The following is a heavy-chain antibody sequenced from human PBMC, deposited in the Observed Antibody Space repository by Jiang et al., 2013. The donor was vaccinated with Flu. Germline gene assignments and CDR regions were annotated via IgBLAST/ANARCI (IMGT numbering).Heavy chain of an antibody. CDR3: ARGVRFGSSGYYYN. CDR1: GYTFTGYY. D-gene: IGHD3-22*01. J-gene: IGHJ4*02. Sequence: GAEVKKPGASVKVSCKASGYTFTGYYMHWVRQAPGQGLEWMGWINPNSGGTNYAQKFQGWVTMTRDTSISTVYVELSRLRSDDTAVYYCARGVRFGSSGYYYNWGQGTLVTVSS. CDR2: INPNSGGT. V-gene: IGHV1-2*04.